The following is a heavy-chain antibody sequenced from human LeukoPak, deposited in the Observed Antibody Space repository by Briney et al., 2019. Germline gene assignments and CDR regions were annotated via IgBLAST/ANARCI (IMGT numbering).Heavy chain of an antibody. Sequence: ASVKVSCKASGYTFTSYAMHWVRQAPGQRLEWMGWINAGNGNTKYSQKFQGRVTITADKSTSTAYMELSSLRSEDTAVYYCARVNPEGNWFDPWGQGTLVTVSS. J-gene: IGHJ5*02. CDR3: ARVNPEGNWFDP. V-gene: IGHV1-3*01. CDR2: INAGNGNT. CDR1: GYTFTSYA.